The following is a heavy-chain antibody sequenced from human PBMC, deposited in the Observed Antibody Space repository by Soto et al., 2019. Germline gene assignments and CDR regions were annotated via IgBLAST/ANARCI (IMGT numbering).Heavy chain of an antibody. CDR1: GGSISSYY. D-gene: IGHD5-12*01. J-gene: IGHJ5*02. CDR3: ARARVEVATAPPHWFDP. Sequence: QVQLQESGPGLVKPSETLSLTCTVSGGSISSYYWSWIRQPPGKGLEWIGYIYYSGSTNYNPSLMSRVTISVDTSKNQFSLKLSSVTAADTAVYYCARARVEVATAPPHWFDPWGQGTLVTVSS. CDR2: IYYSGST. V-gene: IGHV4-59*01.